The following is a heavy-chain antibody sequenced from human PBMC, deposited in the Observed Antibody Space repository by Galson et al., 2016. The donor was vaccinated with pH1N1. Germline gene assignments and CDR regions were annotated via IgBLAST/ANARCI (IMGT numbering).Heavy chain of an antibody. CDR2: INPDSGAT. Sequence: SVKVSCKASGYPFTANYIHWVRQAPGQGLEWMGWINPDSGATNYAQKFQGRVTITRDTSISTAYMELSRLTYDDTAIYYCARDRWRRGGNWFDPWGQGTLVTVSS. CDR3: ARDRWRRGGNWFDP. V-gene: IGHV1-2*02. J-gene: IGHJ5*02. CDR1: GYPFTANY. D-gene: IGHD5-24*01.